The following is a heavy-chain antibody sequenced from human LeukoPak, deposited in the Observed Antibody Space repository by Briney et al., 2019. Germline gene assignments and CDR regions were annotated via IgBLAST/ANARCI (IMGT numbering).Heavy chain of an antibody. V-gene: IGHV3-7*01. J-gene: IGHJ4*02. Sequence: GGSLRLSCAASGFSFSRFSMNWVRQAPGKGLEWVANIKQDGSEKYYVDSVKGRFTISRDNAKNSLYLQMNSLRAEDTAVYYCARGNRDFDYWGQGTLVTVSS. CDR3: ARGNRDFDY. CDR2: IKQDGSEK. CDR1: GFSFSRFS. D-gene: IGHD1-14*01.